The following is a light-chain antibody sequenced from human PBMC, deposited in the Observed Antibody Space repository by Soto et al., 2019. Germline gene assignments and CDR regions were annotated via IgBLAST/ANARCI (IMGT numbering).Light chain of an antibody. V-gene: IGLV4-69*01. CDR2: LNSDGSH. Sequence: QLVLTQSPSASASLGASVKLTCTLSSGHSSYGIAWHQQQPEKGPRYLMKLNSDGSHSKGDGIPDRFSGSSSGAERYLTISSLQSEDEADYYCQTWGTGSNWVFGGGTKLTVL. CDR1: SGHSSYG. CDR3: QTWGTGSNWV. J-gene: IGLJ3*02.